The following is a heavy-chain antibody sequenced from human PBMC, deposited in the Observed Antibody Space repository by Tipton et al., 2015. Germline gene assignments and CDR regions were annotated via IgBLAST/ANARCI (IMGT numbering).Heavy chain of an antibody. V-gene: IGHV4-34*01. D-gene: IGHD5-24*01. J-gene: IGHJ6*02. CDR3: ARGGSPIIEMAYHHYGLDV. CDR2: IYHSVTT. Sequence: TLSLTCSLSGGSFYTYYGTWIRQPPGQGLEWIGEIYHSVTTNYNPSLRGRFTISLRTPKNQLSLKVDSVTAADTAIYYCARGGSPIIEMAYHHYGLDVWGQGTTVTVSS. CDR1: GGSFYTYY.